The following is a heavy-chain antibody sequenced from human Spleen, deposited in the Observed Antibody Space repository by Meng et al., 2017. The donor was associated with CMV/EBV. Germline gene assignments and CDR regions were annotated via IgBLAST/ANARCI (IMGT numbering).Heavy chain of an antibody. CDR2: IHHSGSA. V-gene: IGHV4-30-4*01. J-gene: IGHJ4*02. Sequence: GRLEGAGPGLVEPSQPLSLTCTVSGGSMSSGNYYWSWIRQLPGKGLEWIGYIHHSGSAYYNPSLKSRVSISVDTSKNQFSLNLNSMTAADTAVYYCASFDHIPRRNYFDYWGQGTLVTVSS. D-gene: IGHD2-21*01. CDR1: GGSMSSGNYY. CDR3: ASFDHIPRRNYFDY.